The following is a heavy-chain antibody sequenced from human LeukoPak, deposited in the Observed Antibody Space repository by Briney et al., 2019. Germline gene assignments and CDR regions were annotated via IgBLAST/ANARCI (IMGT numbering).Heavy chain of an antibody. CDR2: IYPDDSDT. Sequence: GESLKISCQGSGYNFANFWIAWVRQMPGKGLEWMGIIYPDDSDTRYSPSFQGQVTISADRSITTAYLQWSSLRASDTAMYYCARHGPRLSIDYWGQGTLVTVSS. CDR1: GYNFANFW. V-gene: IGHV5-51*01. J-gene: IGHJ4*02. CDR3: ARHGPRLSIDY.